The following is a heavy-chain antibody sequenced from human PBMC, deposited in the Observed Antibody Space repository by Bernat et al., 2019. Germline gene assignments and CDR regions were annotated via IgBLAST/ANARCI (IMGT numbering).Heavy chain of an antibody. CDR3: ARDGARSGWEPSFYYCYYGMDV. CDR1: GGTFSSYA. Sequence: QVQLVQSGAEVKKPGSSVKVSCKASGGTFSSYAISWVRQAPGQGLEWMGGIIPIFGTANYAQKFQGRVTITADESTSTAYMELSSLRSEDTAVYYCARDGARSGWEPSFYYCYYGMDVWGQGTTVTVSS. V-gene: IGHV1-69*01. J-gene: IGHJ6*02. CDR2: IIPIFGTA. D-gene: IGHD6-19*01.